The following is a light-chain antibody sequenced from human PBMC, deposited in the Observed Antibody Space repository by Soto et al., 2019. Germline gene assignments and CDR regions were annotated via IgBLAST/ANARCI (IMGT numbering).Light chain of an antibody. Sequence: EIVMTQSPATLSVSPGERATLSCRASQSVSTKLAWYQQKPGQGPRLLIYGASTRATGIPARFSGSGSGTEFTLTITSLQSEDFALYYCQHYRTGLLTFGQGTKVEIK. CDR1: QSVSTK. CDR3: QHYRTGLLT. CDR2: GAS. J-gene: IGKJ1*01. V-gene: IGKV3-15*01.